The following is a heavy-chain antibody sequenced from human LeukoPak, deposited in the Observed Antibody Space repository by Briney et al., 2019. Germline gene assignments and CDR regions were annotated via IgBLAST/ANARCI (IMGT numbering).Heavy chain of an antibody. CDR1: GFTFSSYA. CDR3: AKGPYYYGSGTYPPNYYYGMDV. Sequence: PGGSLRLSCAASGFTFSSYAMSWVRQAPGKGLEWVSAMSGSGGSTYYADSVKGRFTISRDNSKNTLYLQMNSLRAEDTAVYYCAKGPYYYGSGTYPPNYYYGMDVWGQGTTVTVSS. CDR2: MSGSGGST. D-gene: IGHD3-10*01. J-gene: IGHJ6*02. V-gene: IGHV3-23*01.